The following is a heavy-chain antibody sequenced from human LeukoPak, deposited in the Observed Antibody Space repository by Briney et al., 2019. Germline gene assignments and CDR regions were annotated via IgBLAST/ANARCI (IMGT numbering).Heavy chain of an antibody. D-gene: IGHD6-13*01. J-gene: IGHJ4*02. V-gene: IGHV3-11*01. CDR3: ARSAAAGRCFDY. CDR2: ISSGGSTI. Sequence: GGSLRLSCAVSGFTFSDYYMSWIRQAPGKGVEWVSYISSGGSTISHADSVKGRFTISRDNAENSLYLQMNSLRAEDTAVYYCARSAAAGRCFDYWGQGPLVTVSS. CDR1: GFTFSDYY.